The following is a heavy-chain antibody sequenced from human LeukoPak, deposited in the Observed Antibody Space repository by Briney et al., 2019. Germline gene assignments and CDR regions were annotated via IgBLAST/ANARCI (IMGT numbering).Heavy chain of an antibody. CDR3: ARDSEMVYAFYYYGMDV. Sequence: GGSLRLSCAASGFTFSSYAMHWVRQAPGKGLEWVAVISYDGSNKYYADSVKGRFTISRDNSKNTLYLQMNSLRAEDTAVYYCARDSEMVYAFYYYGMDVWGQGTLVTVSS. D-gene: IGHD2-8*01. CDR1: GFTFSSYA. V-gene: IGHV3-30-3*01. J-gene: IGHJ6*02. CDR2: ISYDGSNK.